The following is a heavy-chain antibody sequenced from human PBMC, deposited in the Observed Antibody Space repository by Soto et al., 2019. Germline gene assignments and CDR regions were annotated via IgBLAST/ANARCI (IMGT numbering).Heavy chain of an antibody. CDR3: ARGGYCSGDSCYGYFDY. D-gene: IGHD2-15*01. Sequence: ETSRKVSCKASGGTCSSYGISCVRQAPGQGLEWMGGIIPIFGTANYAQKFQGRVTSTADESTSTAYMELSSLRSEDTAVYYCARGGYCSGDSCYGYFDYWGQGTLVTVSS. CDR1: GGTCSSYG. CDR2: IIPIFGTA. J-gene: IGHJ4*02. V-gene: IGHV1-69*13.